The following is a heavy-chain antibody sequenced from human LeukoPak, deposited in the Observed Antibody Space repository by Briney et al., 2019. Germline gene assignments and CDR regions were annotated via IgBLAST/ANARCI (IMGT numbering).Heavy chain of an antibody. Sequence: GGSLRLSCAASGFAFSSHATTWVRQAPGKGLQWVSGVNSDGGSSYYADSVKGRFTISRDNSKNTLYLQMNNLRAEDTAVYYCAKGGSMTGITRWFDIWGQGTMVTVSS. CDR2: VNSDGGSS. D-gene: IGHD1-7*01. CDR3: AKGGSMTGITRWFDI. CDR1: GFAFSSHA. V-gene: IGHV3-23*01. J-gene: IGHJ3*02.